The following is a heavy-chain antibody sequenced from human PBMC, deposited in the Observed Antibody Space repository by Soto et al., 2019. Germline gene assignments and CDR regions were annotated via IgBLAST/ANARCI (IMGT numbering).Heavy chain of an antibody. V-gene: IGHV1-2*04. D-gene: IGHD3-22*01. Sequence: VASVKVSCKASGYTFIDYDLHWVRQAPGQGLEWMGWINPNSGGTKYAQKFQGWVTMTRDTSVSTAYMELSRLKYDDTAVYYCARDAGEDSFDNSLFDYWGQGALVTVSS. CDR2: INPNSGGT. J-gene: IGHJ4*02. CDR3: ARDAGEDSFDNSLFDY. CDR1: GYTFIDYD.